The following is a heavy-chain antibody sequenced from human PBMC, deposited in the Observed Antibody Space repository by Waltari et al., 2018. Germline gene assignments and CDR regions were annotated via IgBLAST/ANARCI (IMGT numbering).Heavy chain of an antibody. V-gene: IGHV4-4*07. J-gene: IGHJ2*01. Sequence: QVQLQESGPGLVKPSETLSLTCTVSGGSISSYYWSWIRQPAGKGLEWIGRIYTGGGPNDNPSLKIRVTMSVDTSKNQFSLKLSSVTAADTAVYYWAREQARITIFGVVRGYFDLWGRGTLVTVSS. D-gene: IGHD3-3*01. CDR3: AREQARITIFGVVRGYFDL. CDR1: GGSISSYY. CDR2: IYTGGGP.